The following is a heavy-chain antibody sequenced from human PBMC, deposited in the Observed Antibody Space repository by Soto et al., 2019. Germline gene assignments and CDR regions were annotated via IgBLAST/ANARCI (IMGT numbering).Heavy chain of an antibody. J-gene: IGHJ4*02. V-gene: IGHV3-23*01. CDR3: AKGHANGWYGALDY. CDR2: ISGSGTSA. CDR1: GFTFGIYV. Sequence: EMQLLESGGGLVQPGGSLRLSCAASGFTFGIYVMGWVRQAPGKGLEWVSTISGSGTSAYYADSVKGRFTFSRDNSTSMVYLQMDSLRAEDTAIYYCAKGHANGWYGALDYWGRGSLVTVSS. D-gene: IGHD6-19*01.